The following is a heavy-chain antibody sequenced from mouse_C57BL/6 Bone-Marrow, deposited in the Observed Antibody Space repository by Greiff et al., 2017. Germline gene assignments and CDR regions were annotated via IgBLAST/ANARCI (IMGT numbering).Heavy chain of an antibody. CDR3: TTDYGSSPDY. CDR1: GSNIKDDY. Sequence: VQLQQSGAELVRPGASVKLSCTASGSNIKDDYMHWVKQRPEQGLEWIGWIDPENGDTEYASKFQGKATITADPSSNTAYLQLSSLTSEDTAVYYCTTDYGSSPDYWGQGTTLTVSS. CDR2: IDPENGDT. D-gene: IGHD1-1*01. V-gene: IGHV14-4*01. J-gene: IGHJ2*01.